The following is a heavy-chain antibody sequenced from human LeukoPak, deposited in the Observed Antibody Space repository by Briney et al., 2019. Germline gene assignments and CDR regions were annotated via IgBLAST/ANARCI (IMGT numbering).Heavy chain of an antibody. J-gene: IGHJ6*02. CDR2: ISAYTGNS. CDR1: GYTFSIYG. CDR3: AGPLAPSRDYGLDV. V-gene: IGHV1-18*01. Sequence: GASVKVSCKASGYTFSIYGITWVRQAPGQGLEWMGWISAYTGNSNYAQKFQDRVTMTTDTSTSTAYMELRSLRSEDTAVYYCAGPLAPSRDYGLDVWGQGTTVTVSS.